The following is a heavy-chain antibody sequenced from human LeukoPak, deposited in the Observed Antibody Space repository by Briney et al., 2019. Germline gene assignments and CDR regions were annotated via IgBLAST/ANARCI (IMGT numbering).Heavy chain of an antibody. CDR2: INPNSGGT. V-gene: IGHV1-2*02. CDR3: ARDDLYVSSGYYPNWFDP. J-gene: IGHJ5*02. Sequence: ASVKVSCKAAGYTFTGYYMHWVRQAHGQGLEWMGWINPNSGGTNYAQKFQGRVTMTRDTSISTAYMELSRLRSDDTAVYYCARDDLYVSSGYYPNWFDPWGQGTLVTVSS. D-gene: IGHD3-22*01. CDR1: GYTFTGYY.